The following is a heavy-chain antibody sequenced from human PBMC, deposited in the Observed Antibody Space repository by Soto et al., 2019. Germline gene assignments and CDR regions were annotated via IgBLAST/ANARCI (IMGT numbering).Heavy chain of an antibody. CDR3: ARDRCVSSPIRKQQGGMDV. CDR1: GFTFSSYA. Sequence: QVQLVESGGGVVQPGRSLRLSCAASGFTFSSYAMHWVRQAPGKGLEWVAVISYDGSNKYYADSVKGRFTISRDNSKNTLYLQMNSLRAEDTAVYYCARDRCVSSPIRKQQGGMDVWGQGTTVTVSS. CDR2: ISYDGSNK. V-gene: IGHV3-30-3*01. J-gene: IGHJ6*02. D-gene: IGHD1-1*01.